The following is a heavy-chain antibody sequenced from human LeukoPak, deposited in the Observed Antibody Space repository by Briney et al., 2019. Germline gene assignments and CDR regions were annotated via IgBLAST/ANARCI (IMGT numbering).Heavy chain of an antibody. V-gene: IGHV3-30*04. Sequence: GGSLRLSCAASGFTFSSYAINWVRQAPGKGLEWVAVISYDGNNKYYADSVKGRFTISRDNSRNTVYLQMNSLRPEDTAVYYCARDTGWTAAVATTHFNYWGQETLVTVSS. CDR3: ARDTGWTAAVATTHFNY. CDR1: GFTFSSYA. CDR2: ISYDGNNK. J-gene: IGHJ4*02. D-gene: IGHD5-12*01.